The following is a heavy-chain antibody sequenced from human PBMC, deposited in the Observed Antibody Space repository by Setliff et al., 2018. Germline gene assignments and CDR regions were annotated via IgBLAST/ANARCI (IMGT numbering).Heavy chain of an antibody. J-gene: IGHJ6*03. Sequence: GGSLRLSCAASGFTFSKYGMYWVRQAPGKGLEWVAFIRYDGSNKYYADSVRGRFAVSRDNSRNTLYLEMNSLRPEDTAMYYCAKGGPYYYYYMDVWGKGTMVTVSS. CDR3: AKGGPYYYYYMDV. CDR1: GFTFSKYG. CDR2: IRYDGSNK. V-gene: IGHV3-30*02.